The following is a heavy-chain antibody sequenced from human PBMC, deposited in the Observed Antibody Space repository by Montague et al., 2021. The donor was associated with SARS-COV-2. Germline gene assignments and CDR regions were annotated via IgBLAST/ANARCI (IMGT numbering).Heavy chain of an antibody. CDR1: GGSISSYY. D-gene: IGHD6-19*01. CDR2: IYYSGST. V-gene: IGHV4-59*12. CDR3: ARATVARKVLDY. J-gene: IGHJ4*02. Sequence: SETLSLTCTVSGGSISSYYWSWIRQPPEKGLEWIGYIYYSGSTNYNPSLKSRVTISVDTSKNQFSLKLSSVTAADTAVYYCARATVARKVLDYWGQGTLVTVSS.